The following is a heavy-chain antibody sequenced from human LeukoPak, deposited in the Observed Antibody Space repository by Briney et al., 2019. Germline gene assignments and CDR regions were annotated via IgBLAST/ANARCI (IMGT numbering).Heavy chain of an antibody. CDR2: INHSGST. CDR1: GGSFSGYY. D-gene: IGHD2-8*01. V-gene: IGHV4-34*01. Sequence: PSETLSLTCAVYGGSFSGYYWSWIRQPPGKGLEWIGEINHSGSTNYNPSLKSRVTISVDTSKNQFSLKLSSVTAADTAVYYCARDGPEYCTNGVCGIDWGQGTLVTVSS. CDR3: ARDGPEYCTNGVCGID. J-gene: IGHJ4*02.